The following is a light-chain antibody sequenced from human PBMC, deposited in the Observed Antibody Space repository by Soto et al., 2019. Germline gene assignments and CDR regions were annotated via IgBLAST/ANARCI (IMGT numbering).Light chain of an antibody. V-gene: IGKV3-20*01. Sequence: EIVMTQSPATLSVSPGGRATLSCRASQSISDTLAWYQQKPGQAPRLLIYGASSRATGIPDRFSGSGSGTDFTLTISRLEPEDFAVYYCQQYNTSPTWTFGPGTKVDIK. CDR3: QQYNTSPTWT. J-gene: IGKJ1*01. CDR2: GAS. CDR1: QSISDT.